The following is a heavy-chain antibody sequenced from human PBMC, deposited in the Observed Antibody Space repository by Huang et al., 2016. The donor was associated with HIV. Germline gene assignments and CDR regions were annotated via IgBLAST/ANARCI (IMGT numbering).Heavy chain of an antibody. CDR3: ARRYNSRRDY. CDR1: GGSFSGYY. Sequence: QVQLEQWGAGLLKASETLSLTCAVYGGSFSGYYWNWLRQAPGKGLEWVGEINHRGNTNYNPSLKMRVNMSVDTSKSQFSLYLTSLSAADTGTYFCARRYNSRRDYWGRGTLVTVHS. D-gene: IGHD3-22*01. V-gene: IGHV4-34*02. CDR2: INHRGNT. J-gene: IGHJ4*02.